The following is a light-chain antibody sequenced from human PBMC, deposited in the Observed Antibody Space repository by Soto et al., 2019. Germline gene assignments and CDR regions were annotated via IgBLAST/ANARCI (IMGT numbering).Light chain of an antibody. J-gene: IGKJ1*01. CDR1: ESVSSSF. Sequence: EVVLTQSPGTLSLSPGERVTLSCRSSESVSSSFLAWFQQKPGQSPRLLIYGASFRAAGIADRFSGSGSGRGFTLTISRLEPEDSAVYYCQYFGTSATFGQGTKVEI. V-gene: IGKV3-20*01. CDR2: GAS. CDR3: QYFGTSAT.